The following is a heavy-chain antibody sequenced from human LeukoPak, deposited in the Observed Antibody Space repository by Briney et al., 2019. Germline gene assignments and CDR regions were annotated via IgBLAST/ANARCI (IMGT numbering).Heavy chain of an antibody. CDR2: IYSGDIT. CDR3: ARDRVVVPAAIPYYYYYGMDV. V-gene: IGHV3-66*01. D-gene: IGHD2-2*01. J-gene: IGHJ6*02. CDR1: EFTVSSNY. Sequence: GGSLRLSCAASEFTVSSNYMSWVRQAPGKGLEWVSVIYSGDITYYADSVKGRFTVSRDNAKNSLYLQMNSLRAEDTAVYYCARDRVVVPAAIPYYYYYGMDVWGQGTTVTVA.